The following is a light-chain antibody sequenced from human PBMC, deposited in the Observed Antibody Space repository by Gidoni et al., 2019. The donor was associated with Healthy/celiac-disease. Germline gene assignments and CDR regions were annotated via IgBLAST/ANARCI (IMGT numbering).Light chain of an antibody. J-gene: IGKJ1*01. CDR3: QQYNSYPWT. V-gene: IGKV1-5*03. CDR1: QSSSW. Sequence: DIQMTQSPSTRSASVGDRVTITCRASQSSSWLAWYQQKPGKAPKLLIYKASSLESGVPSRFSGSGSGTEFTLTISSLQPDDFATYYCQQYNSYPWTFGQGTKVEIK. CDR2: KAS.